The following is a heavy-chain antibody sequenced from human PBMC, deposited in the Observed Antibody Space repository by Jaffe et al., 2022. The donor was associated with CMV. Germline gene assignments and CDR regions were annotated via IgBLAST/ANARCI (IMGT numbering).Heavy chain of an antibody. CDR2: INPSGGST. V-gene: IGHV1-46*01. CDR1: GYTFTSYY. D-gene: IGHD3-16*02. CDR3: AREGGGIVAPRGYDYVWGSYRSAFDI. Sequence: QVQLVQSGAEVKKPGASVKVSCKASGYTFTSYYMHWVRQAPGQGLEWMGIINPSGGSTSYAQKFQGRVTMTRDTSTSTVYMELSSLRSEDTAVYYCAREGGGIVAPRGYDYVWGSYRSAFDIWGQGTMVTVSS. J-gene: IGHJ3*02.